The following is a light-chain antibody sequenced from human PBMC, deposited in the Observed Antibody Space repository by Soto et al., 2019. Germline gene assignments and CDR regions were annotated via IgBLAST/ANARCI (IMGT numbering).Light chain of an antibody. J-gene: IGKJ5*01. Sequence: EIVMTQSPATLSVSPGEISTLSFMASQSVSSNLAWYQQKPGQVPRLLIYGASSRATGIPDRFSGTGSGTDFTLTISRLEPEDFAVYYCQQYDNSPITFGQGTRLEIK. CDR3: QQYDNSPIT. CDR1: QSVSSN. CDR2: GAS. V-gene: IGKV3-20*01.